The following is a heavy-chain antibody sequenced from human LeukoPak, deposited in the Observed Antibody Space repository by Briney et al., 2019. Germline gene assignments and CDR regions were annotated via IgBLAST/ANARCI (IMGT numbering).Heavy chain of an antibody. Sequence: SETLSLTCTVSGGSIRSYYWSWIRQPPGKGLEWIGYIYYSGSTKYNPSLKSRATISVDTSKNQFSLKLNSVTAADTAVYYCASGSYYFDYWGQGTLVAVSS. D-gene: IGHD1-26*01. J-gene: IGHJ4*02. CDR3: ASGSYYFDY. V-gene: IGHV4-59*08. CDR2: IYYSGST. CDR1: GGSIRSYY.